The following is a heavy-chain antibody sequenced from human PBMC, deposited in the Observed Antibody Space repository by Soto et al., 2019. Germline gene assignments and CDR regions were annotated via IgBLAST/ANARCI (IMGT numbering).Heavy chain of an antibody. D-gene: IGHD3-3*01. CDR2: IYWDDDK. CDR3: AHSRPPRIFFY. Sequence: QITLKESGPTLVKPTQTLTLTCTFSGFSLSTSGVGVGWIRQAPGKALEWLALIYWDDDKRYSSSLKSRLTITKATSKNQVVLTMTNLDPVDTATYYCAHSRPPRIFFYWGQGTLVTVSS. J-gene: IGHJ4*02. V-gene: IGHV2-5*02. CDR1: GFSLSTSGVG.